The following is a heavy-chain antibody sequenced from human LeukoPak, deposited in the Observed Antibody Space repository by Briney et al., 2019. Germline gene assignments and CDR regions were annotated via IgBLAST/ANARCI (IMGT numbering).Heavy chain of an antibody. Sequence: GASVKVSCKASGYTFTGYYMHWVRQAPGQGLEWMGWINPNSGGTNYAQKFQGRVTMTRDTSISTAYMELSRLRSDDTAVYYCARETNSGLQQWLVSNWFDPWGQGTLVTVSS. J-gene: IGHJ5*02. CDR2: INPNSGGT. D-gene: IGHD6-19*01. CDR3: ARETNSGLQQWLVSNWFDP. CDR1: GYTFTGYY. V-gene: IGHV1-2*02.